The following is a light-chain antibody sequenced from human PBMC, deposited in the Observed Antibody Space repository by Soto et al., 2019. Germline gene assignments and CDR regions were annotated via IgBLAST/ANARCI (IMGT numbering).Light chain of an antibody. Sequence: SYELAQPPSVSVAPGQTAKISCGGDDIGSKSVHWYRQRPGQAPVLVVFDDFDRPSAIPERFSGSNSGNTATLTISRVEAGDEADSYCQVWDSGSDHYVFGTGTKLTVL. CDR1: DIGSKS. CDR2: DDF. V-gene: IGLV3-21*02. J-gene: IGLJ1*01. CDR3: QVWDSGSDHYV.